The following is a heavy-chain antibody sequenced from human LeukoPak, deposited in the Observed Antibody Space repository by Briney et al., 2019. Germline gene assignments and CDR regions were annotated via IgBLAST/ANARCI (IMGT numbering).Heavy chain of an antibody. Sequence: ASVKVSCKASGYTFTSYYMHWVRQAPGQGLEWMGGIIPIFGTADYAQKFQGRVTVTTDESTSTAYMELSSLRSEDTAVYYCARDVDGSGLFNYWGQGTLVTVSS. CDR1: GYTFTSYY. D-gene: IGHD6-25*01. CDR2: IIPIFGTA. J-gene: IGHJ4*02. V-gene: IGHV1-69*05. CDR3: ARDVDGSGLFNY.